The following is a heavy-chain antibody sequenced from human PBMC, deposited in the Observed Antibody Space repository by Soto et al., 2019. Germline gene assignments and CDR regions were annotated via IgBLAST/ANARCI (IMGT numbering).Heavy chain of an antibody. V-gene: IGHV3-49*03. Sequence: GGSLRLSCTASGFTFGDYAMSWFRQAPGKGLEWVGFIRSKAYGGTTEYAASVKGRFTISRDDSKSIAYLQMNSLKTEDTAVYYCTRAGSFPYDYIWGSYHLPYFDYWGQGTLVTVSS. CDR3: TRAGSFPYDYIWGSYHLPYFDY. CDR2: IRSKAYGGTT. CDR1: GFTFGDYA. J-gene: IGHJ4*02. D-gene: IGHD3-16*02.